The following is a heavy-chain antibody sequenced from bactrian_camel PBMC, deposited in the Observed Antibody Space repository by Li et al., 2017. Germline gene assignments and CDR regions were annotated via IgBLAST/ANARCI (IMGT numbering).Heavy chain of an antibody. V-gene: IGHV3S53*01. CDR1: GDTFSNYY. CDR2: IDTSGSA. Sequence: HVQLVESGGGSVEAGGSLRLSCVLSGDTFSNYYMAWFRKEREAVAAIDTSGSATYTYSVAGRFTISKDNARNWLDLQMDSLEPGDTARYYCAADRRRHGPPSLRPGDYSVWGQGTQVTVS. J-gene: IGHJ4*01. CDR3: AADRRRHGPPSLRPGDYSV. D-gene: IGHD2*01.